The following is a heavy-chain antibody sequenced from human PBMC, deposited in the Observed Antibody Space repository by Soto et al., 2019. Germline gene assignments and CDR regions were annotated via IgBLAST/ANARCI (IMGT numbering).Heavy chain of an antibody. CDR3: ARMETFGSLNWFDA. CDR2: MNPGSGDT. Sequence: QVQLVQSGAEVREPGASVKVSCKASGYSFTNNDVSWVRQATGQGLEWMGWMNPGSGDTGYAEKFQGRVTMTRDISTATDYMELSSLRSDDTAIYYFARMETFGSLNWFDAWGQGTLVTVAS. D-gene: IGHD3-16*01. CDR1: GYSFTNND. V-gene: IGHV1-8*01. J-gene: IGHJ5*02.